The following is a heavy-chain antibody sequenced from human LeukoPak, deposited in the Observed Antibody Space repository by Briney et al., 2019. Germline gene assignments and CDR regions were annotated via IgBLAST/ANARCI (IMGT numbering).Heavy chain of an antibody. D-gene: IGHD6-13*01. Sequence: GESLKISCKGSGYTFTNYWIGWVRQMPGKGLEWMGIIYPGDSETRYSPSFQGQVTISADKSISTAYLRWSSLKASDTAMYYCARRSRIAAGGVEYFQHWGQGTLVTVSS. J-gene: IGHJ1*01. CDR1: GYTFTNYW. CDR3: ARRSRIAAGGVEYFQH. V-gene: IGHV5-51*01. CDR2: IYPGDSET.